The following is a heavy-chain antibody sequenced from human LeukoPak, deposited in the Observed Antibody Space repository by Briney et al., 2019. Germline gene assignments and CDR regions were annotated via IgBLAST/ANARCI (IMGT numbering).Heavy chain of an antibody. CDR3: ASLLGYCSSTSCPSLYMDV. D-gene: IGHD2-2*01. Sequence: SETLSLTCTVYGGSFSGYYWSWIRQPPGKGLEWIGEINHSGSTNYNPSLKSRVTISVDTSKNQFSLKLSSVTAADTAVYYCASLLGYCSSTSCPSLYMDVWGKGTTVTVSS. CDR2: INHSGST. V-gene: IGHV4-34*01. CDR1: GGSFSGYY. J-gene: IGHJ6*03.